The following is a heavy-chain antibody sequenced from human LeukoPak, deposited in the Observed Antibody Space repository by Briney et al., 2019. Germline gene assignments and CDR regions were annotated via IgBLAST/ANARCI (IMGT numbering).Heavy chain of an antibody. CDR1: GYTFTSYA. D-gene: IGHD3-10*01. CDR2: TNAGNGNT. V-gene: IGHV1-3*01. J-gene: IGHJ4*02. CDR3: ARGTYYYGSGSYYLHY. Sequence: GASVKVSCKASGYTFTSYAMHWVRQAPGQRLEWMGWTNAGNGNTKYSQKFQGRVTITRDTSASTAYMELSSLRSEDTAVYYCARGTYYYGSGSYYLHYWGQGTLVTVSS.